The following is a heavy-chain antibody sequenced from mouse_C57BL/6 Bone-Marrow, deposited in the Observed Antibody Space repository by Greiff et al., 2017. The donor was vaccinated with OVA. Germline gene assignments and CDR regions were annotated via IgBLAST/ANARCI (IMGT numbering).Heavy chain of an antibody. CDR2: IYPGDGDT. CDR3: ARSLLLRYYAMDY. D-gene: IGHD1-1*01. Sequence: QVQLKQSGAELVKPGASVKISCKASGYAFSSYWMNWVKQRPGKGLEWIGQIYPGDGDTNYNGKFKGKATLTADKSSSTAYMQLSSLTSEDSAVYFCARSLLLRYYAMDYWGQGTSVTVSS. CDR1: GYAFSSYW. J-gene: IGHJ4*01. V-gene: IGHV1-80*01.